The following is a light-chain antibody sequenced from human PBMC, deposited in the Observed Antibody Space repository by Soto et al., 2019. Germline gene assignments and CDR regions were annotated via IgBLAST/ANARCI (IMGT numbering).Light chain of an antibody. J-gene: IGKJ2*01. Sequence: EIVMTQSPATLSVSPGESATLSCRASQSVSTNLAWYQQRPGQAPSLVIYGASARATGVPVRFSGGGSGTEFTLTISSLQSEDFAVYYCQHYNNWPFTFGQGTKLETK. CDR3: QHYNNWPFT. V-gene: IGKV3-15*01. CDR1: QSVSTN. CDR2: GAS.